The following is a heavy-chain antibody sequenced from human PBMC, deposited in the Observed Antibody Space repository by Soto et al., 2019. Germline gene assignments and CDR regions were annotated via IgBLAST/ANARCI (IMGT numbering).Heavy chain of an antibody. CDR3: ARAPIFDYYDNSNFDY. D-gene: IGHD3-22*01. Sequence: ASVKVSCKASGYTFTSYYMHWVRQAPGQGLEWMGIINPSGGSTSYAQKFQGRVTMTTDTSTSTAYMELRSLRSDDTAVYYCARAPIFDYYDNSNFDYWGQGTLVTVSS. V-gene: IGHV1-46*01. CDR2: INPSGGST. CDR1: GYTFTSYY. J-gene: IGHJ4*02.